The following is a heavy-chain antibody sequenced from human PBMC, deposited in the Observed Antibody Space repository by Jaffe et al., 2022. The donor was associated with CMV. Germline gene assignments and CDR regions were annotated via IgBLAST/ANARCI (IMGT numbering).Heavy chain of an antibody. Sequence: EVQLVESGGGLVKPGGSLRLSCAASGFTFSSYSMNWVRQAPGKGLEWVSSISSSSSYIYYADSVKGRFTISRDNAKNSLYLQMNSLRAEDTAVYYCARGGGGRKLRRFDYWGQGTLVTVSS. CDR1: GFTFSSYS. CDR2: ISSSSSYI. D-gene: IGHD3-16*01. CDR3: ARGGGGRKLRRFDY. J-gene: IGHJ4*02. V-gene: IGHV3-21*01.